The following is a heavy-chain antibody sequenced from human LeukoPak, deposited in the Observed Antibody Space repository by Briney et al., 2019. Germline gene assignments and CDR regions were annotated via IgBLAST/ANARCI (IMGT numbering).Heavy chain of an antibody. D-gene: IGHD4-23*01. Sequence: ASVKVSCKASGYTFTSYYMHWVRQAPGQGLEWMGVINPSGGSTSYAQKFQGRVTMTRDTSTSTVYMELSSLRSEVTAVYYCARDGETHDYGGINWFDPWGQGTLVTVSS. CDR2: INPSGGST. J-gene: IGHJ5*02. V-gene: IGHV1-46*01. CDR3: ARDGETHDYGGINWFDP. CDR1: GYTFTSYY.